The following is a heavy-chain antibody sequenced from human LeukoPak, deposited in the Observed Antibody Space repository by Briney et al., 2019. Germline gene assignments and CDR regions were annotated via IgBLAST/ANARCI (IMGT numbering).Heavy chain of an antibody. Sequence: PGGSLRLSCAASGFTFNRAWMTWVRQAPGKGLEWVGRIKSKPDGGTTDYAAPVKGRFTISRDDSKTTLYLQMSSLKVEDTAVYYCATGYYYDSSGYNWGQGTLVTVSS. V-gene: IGHV3-15*01. D-gene: IGHD3-22*01. J-gene: IGHJ4*02. CDR3: ATGYYYDSSGYN. CDR1: GFTFNRAW. CDR2: IKSKPDGGTT.